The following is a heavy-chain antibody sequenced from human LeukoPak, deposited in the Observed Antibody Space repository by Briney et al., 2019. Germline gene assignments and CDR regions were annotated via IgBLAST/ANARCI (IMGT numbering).Heavy chain of an antibody. J-gene: IGHJ4*02. CDR3: ARVSDFWSGYYY. Sequence: SVKVSCKASGGTFSSYAISWVRQAPGQGLEWMGRIIPILGIANYAQKFQGRVTITADKSTSTAYMELSSLRSEDTAVYYCARVSDFWSGYYYWGQGTLVTVSS. V-gene: IGHV1-69*04. CDR1: GGTFSSYA. D-gene: IGHD3-3*01. CDR2: IIPILGIA.